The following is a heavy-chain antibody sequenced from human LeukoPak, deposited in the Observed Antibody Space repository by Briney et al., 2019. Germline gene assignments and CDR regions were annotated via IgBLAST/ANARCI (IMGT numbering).Heavy chain of an antibody. CDR3: ARSSVNWFDP. CDR2: VYPGDADT. CDR1: VYSFSTYF. V-gene: IGHV5-51*01. D-gene: IGHD3-3*01. Sequence: GESLKISCKGSVYSFSTYFIGWVRQVPGKGLEWMGMVYPGDADTRYSPSLQGQVTMSADKSISTAYLQWSSLRASDTAMYYCARSSVNWFDPWGQGALVTVSS. J-gene: IGHJ5*02.